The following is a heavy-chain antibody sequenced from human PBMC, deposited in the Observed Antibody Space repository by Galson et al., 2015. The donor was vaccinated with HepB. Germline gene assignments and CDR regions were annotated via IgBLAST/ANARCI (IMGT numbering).Heavy chain of an antibody. CDR1: GFSLSTGGVA. Sequence: PALVKPTQTLTLTCTFSGFSLSTGGVAVGWIRQPPGKALEWLAMIYWDGDKYYSPFLKSRLTTTEDTSTNQGGLTMTNMDPADTGTYYCARRRYCSSAACYKNAFDIWGQGTMVTVSS. CDR2: IYWDGDK. CDR3: ARRRYCSSAACYKNAFDI. J-gene: IGHJ3*02. D-gene: IGHD2-2*02. V-gene: IGHV2-5*02.